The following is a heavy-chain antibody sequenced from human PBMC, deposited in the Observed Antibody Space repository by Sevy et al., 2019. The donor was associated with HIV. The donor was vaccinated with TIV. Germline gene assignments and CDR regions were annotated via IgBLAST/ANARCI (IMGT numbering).Heavy chain of an antibody. V-gene: IGHV3-23*01. CDR2: ISGSGGST. CDR1: GFTFSSYA. D-gene: IGHD2-15*01. Sequence: GGSLRLSCAASGFTFSSYAMSWVRQAPGKGLEWVSAISGSGGSTYYADSVKDRFTISRDNSKNTLYLQMNSLRAEDTAVYYSTKFVVVVAATRNYYYGMDVWGQWTTVTVSS. J-gene: IGHJ6*02. CDR3: TKFVVVVAATRNYYYGMDV.